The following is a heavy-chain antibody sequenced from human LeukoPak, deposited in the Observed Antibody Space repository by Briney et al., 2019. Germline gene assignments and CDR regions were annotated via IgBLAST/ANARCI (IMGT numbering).Heavy chain of an antibody. D-gene: IGHD2-2*01. CDR1: GGSISSSSYY. Sequence: PSETLSLTCSVSGGSISSSSYYWGWIRQPPGKGLEWIGSIYYSGSTYYNPSLKSRVTISVDTSKNQFSLKLSSVTAADTAVYYCAREYCSSTSCPDAFDIWGQGTMVTVSS. V-gene: IGHV4-39*07. CDR2: IYYSGST. J-gene: IGHJ3*02. CDR3: AREYCSSTSCPDAFDI.